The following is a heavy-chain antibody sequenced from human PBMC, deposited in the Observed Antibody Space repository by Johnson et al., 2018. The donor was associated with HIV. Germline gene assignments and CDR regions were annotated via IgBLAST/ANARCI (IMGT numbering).Heavy chain of an antibody. V-gene: IGHV3-9*01. CDR1: GFTFDDYA. CDR2: ISWKSGSI. D-gene: IGHD2-8*01. CDR3: ARLKNGAFDI. Sequence: VQLVESGGGLVQPGRSLRLSCAASGFTFDDYAMHWVRQAPGKGLEWVSGISWKSGSIGYADSVKGRFTISRDNAKNSLYLQMNSLRAEDTALYYCARLKNGAFDIWGQGTMVTVSS. J-gene: IGHJ3*02.